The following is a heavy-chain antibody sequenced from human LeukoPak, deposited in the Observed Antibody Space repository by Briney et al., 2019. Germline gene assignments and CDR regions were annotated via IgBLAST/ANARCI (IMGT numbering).Heavy chain of an antibody. D-gene: IGHD5-12*01. Sequence: ASVKVSCKAYGYTFTSYGISWVRQAPGQGLEWMGWISAYNGNTNYAQKLQGRVTMTTDTSTSTAYMELRSLRSDDTAVYYCATGGYETTYYYYYYCMDVWGKGTTVTVSS. CDR1: GYTFTSYG. V-gene: IGHV1-18*01. J-gene: IGHJ6*03. CDR3: ATGGYETTYYYYYYCMDV. CDR2: ISAYNGNT.